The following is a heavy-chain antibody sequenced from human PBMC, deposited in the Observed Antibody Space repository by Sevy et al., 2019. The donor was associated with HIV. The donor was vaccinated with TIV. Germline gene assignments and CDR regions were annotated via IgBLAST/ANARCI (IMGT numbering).Heavy chain of an antibody. Sequence: SETLSLTCTVSGGSINSDHWNWIRQPPGKGLEWIGYVYYTGGTNYNPSLKNRVTISLDRTKNQFSLTLTSVTAADTAGYYCARRNDFDIWGQGTMVTVSS. CDR3: ARRNDFDI. CDR1: GGSINSDH. V-gene: IGHV4-59*08. CDR2: VYYTGGT. J-gene: IGHJ3*02.